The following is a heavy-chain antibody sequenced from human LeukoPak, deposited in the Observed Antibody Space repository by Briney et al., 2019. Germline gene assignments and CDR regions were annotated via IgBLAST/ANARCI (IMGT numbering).Heavy chain of an antibody. Sequence: PSETLSLTCAVYGGSFSGYYWSWIRQPPGKGLEWIGEINHSASTNYNPSLKSRVTMSVDTSKNQFSLKLSSVTAADTAVYYCARGDCSGGSCYLGWFDPWGQGTLVTVSS. J-gene: IGHJ5*02. CDR3: ARGDCSGGSCYLGWFDP. D-gene: IGHD2-15*01. CDR1: GGSFSGYY. V-gene: IGHV4-34*01. CDR2: INHSAST.